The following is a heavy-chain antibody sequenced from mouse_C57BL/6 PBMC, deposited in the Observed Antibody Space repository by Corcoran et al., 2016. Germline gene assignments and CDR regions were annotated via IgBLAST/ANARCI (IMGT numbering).Heavy chain of an antibody. V-gene: IGHV1-26*01. CDR1: GYTFTDYY. J-gene: IGHJ2*01. CDR2: INPNNGGT. CDR3: ARNYGSLFDY. D-gene: IGHD1-1*01. Sequence: EVQLQQSGPELVKPGASVKISCKASGYTFTDYYMNWVKQSHGKSLEWIGDINPNNGGTSYNQKFKGKATLTVDKSSSTAYMELRSLTSEDSAVYYCARNYGSLFDYWGQGTTLTVSS.